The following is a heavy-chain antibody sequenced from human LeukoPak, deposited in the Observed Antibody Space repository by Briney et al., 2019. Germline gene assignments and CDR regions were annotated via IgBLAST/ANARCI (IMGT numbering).Heavy chain of an antibody. D-gene: IGHD2-15*01. CDR3: ARSGGYCAGGSCYYYYGMDV. CDR1: GFTVSSDY. V-gene: IGHV3-66*01. Sequence: GGSLRLSRAASGFTVSSDYMTWVRQAPGKGLEWVSVIYTGGTPYYADSVKGRFTISRDNSKNTLYLQMNSLRAEDTAVYYCARSGGYCAGGSCYYYYGMDVWGQGTTVTVS. J-gene: IGHJ6*02. CDR2: IYTGGTP.